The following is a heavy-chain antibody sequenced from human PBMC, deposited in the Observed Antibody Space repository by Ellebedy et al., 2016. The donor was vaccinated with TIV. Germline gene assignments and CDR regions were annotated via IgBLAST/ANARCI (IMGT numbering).Heavy chain of an antibody. V-gene: IGHV3-23*01. D-gene: IGHD3-22*01. J-gene: IGHJ4*02. Sequence: GGSLRLSCAASGFSFSAFAMHWVRQAPGKGLEWLSVISADGSSTYHADSVKGRFTITRDNSKNTLYLQMRRLRTEDTAVCFCAKGSSSGFNYDRVGFEYWGQGTLVTVSS. CDR3: AKGSSSGFNYDRVGFEY. CDR2: ISADGSST. CDR1: GFSFSAFA.